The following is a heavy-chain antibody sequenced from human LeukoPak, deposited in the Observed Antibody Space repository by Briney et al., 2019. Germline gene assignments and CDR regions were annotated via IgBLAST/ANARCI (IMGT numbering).Heavy chain of an antibody. CDR3: ARESMSALVYAFDA. V-gene: IGHV1-69*05. J-gene: IGHJ4*02. Sequence: GASVKVSCKASGGTFSSYAISWVRQAPGQGLEWMGRIIPIFGTANYAQKFQGRVTITTDESTSTAYMELSSLRSEATAVYYCARESMSALVYAFDAWGQGTLVTVSS. D-gene: IGHD2-8*01. CDR1: GGTFSSYA. CDR2: IIPIFGTA.